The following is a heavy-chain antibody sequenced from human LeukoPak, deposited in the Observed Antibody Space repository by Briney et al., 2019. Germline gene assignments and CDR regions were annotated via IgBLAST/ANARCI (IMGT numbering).Heavy chain of an antibody. CDR1: GGTFSSYA. Sequence: SVKVACKASGGTFSSYAISWVRQALGQGLEWMGGIIPIFGTANYAQKFQGRVTITADESTSTAYMELSSLRSEDTAVYYCARDSTDTSWYYGMDVWGQGTTVTVSS. CDR3: ARDSTDTSWYYGMDV. V-gene: IGHV1-69*13. D-gene: IGHD5-18*01. CDR2: IIPIFGTA. J-gene: IGHJ6*02.